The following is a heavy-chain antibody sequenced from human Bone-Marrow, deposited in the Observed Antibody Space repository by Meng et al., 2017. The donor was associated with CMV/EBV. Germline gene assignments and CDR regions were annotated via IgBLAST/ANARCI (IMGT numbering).Heavy chain of an antibody. Sequence: ASVKVSCKASGYTFTSYGISWVRQATGQGLEWMGWMNPNSGNTGYAQKFQGRVTMTRNTSIKTAYMELSSLRSEDTAVYYCVREASSEYCTTTSCYTVYAMDVWGQGTTVTFSS. CDR1: GYTFTSYG. CDR2: MNPNSGNT. J-gene: IGHJ6*02. V-gene: IGHV1-8*02. D-gene: IGHD2-2*02. CDR3: VREASSEYCTTTSCYTVYAMDV.